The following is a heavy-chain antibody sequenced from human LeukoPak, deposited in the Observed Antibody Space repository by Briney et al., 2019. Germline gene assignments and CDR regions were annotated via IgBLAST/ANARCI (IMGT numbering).Heavy chain of an antibody. CDR3: ARRRIVPAAVLDP. D-gene: IGHD2-2*01. V-gene: IGHV1-8*01. CDR2: MNPNSGNT. J-gene: IGHJ5*02. Sequence: ASVKVSCKASGYTFTSYDINWVRQATGQGLEWMGWMNPNSGNTGYAQKFQGRVTMTRNTSISTAYMELSSLRSEDTAVYYCARRRIVPAAVLDPWGQGPLVTVSS. CDR1: GYTFTSYD.